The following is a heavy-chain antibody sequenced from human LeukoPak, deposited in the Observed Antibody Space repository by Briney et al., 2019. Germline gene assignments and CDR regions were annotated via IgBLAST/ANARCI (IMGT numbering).Heavy chain of an antibody. CDR3: ARGRSNDFYWQWLVRGYFDY. J-gene: IGHJ4*02. D-gene: IGHD6-19*01. V-gene: IGHV4-34*01. CDR1: GGSFSGYY. Sequence: SETLSLTCAVYGGSFSGYYWSWIRQPPGKGLEWIGEINHSGSTNYNPSLKSRVTISVDASKNQFSLKLSSVTAADTAVYYCARGRSNDFYWQWLVRGYFDYWGQGTLVTVSS. CDR2: INHSGST.